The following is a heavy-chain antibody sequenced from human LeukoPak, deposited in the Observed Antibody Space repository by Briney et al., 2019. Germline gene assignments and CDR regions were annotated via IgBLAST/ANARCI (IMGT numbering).Heavy chain of an antibody. V-gene: IGHV1-18*01. CDR3: ARVPNQYCTSRCYYTAFDI. D-gene: IGHD2/OR15-2a*01. Sequence: ASVKVSCKASGYTFASYGISWVRQAPGHGLEWMGWISGFNGNTNHAQNLQDRVTMTTDTSTSTAYMELRSLRSDDTAVYFCARVPNQYCTSRCYYTAFDIWGQGTMVTVSS. CDR2: ISGFNGNT. CDR1: GYTFASYG. J-gene: IGHJ3*02.